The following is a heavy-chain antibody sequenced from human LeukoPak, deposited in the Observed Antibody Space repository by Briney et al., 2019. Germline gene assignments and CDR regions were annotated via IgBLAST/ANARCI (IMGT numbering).Heavy chain of an antibody. CDR1: RFTVITND. CDR3: ARGVESLADNTLEY. V-gene: IGHV3-53*01. CDR2: LYSDGNT. D-gene: IGHD6-19*01. J-gene: IGHJ4*02. Sequence: GGSLRLSCAPSRFTVITNDMTWGRQAPGKGLEWASVLYSDGNTKYADSVQGRFTISRDNSKNTLYLEMNSLSPDDTAVYYCARGVESLADNTLEYWGQGTLVTVSS.